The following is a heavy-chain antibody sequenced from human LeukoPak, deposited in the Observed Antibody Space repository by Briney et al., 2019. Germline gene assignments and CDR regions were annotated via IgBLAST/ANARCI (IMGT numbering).Heavy chain of an antibody. CDR2: IYTGGNT. CDR3: ARGDDSGYYDYFDY. CDR1: GFTVDSNY. Sequence: GGSLRLSCAASGFTVDSNYLSWVRQAPGKGLEWVLTIYTGGNTYYAASVKGRFTISRDFSKNTVFLHMNSLRAEDTAMYYCARGDDSGYYDYFDYWGQGALVTVSS. V-gene: IGHV3-53*01. D-gene: IGHD3-22*01. J-gene: IGHJ4*02.